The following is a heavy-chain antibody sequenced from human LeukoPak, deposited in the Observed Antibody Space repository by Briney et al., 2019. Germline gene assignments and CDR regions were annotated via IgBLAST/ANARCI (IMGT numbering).Heavy chain of an antibody. Sequence: GGCLRLSCAASGFTFSTSWMTWVRQAPGKGLEWVANIKEDGSAKNYVDFVKGRFTISRDNAKNALYLQMNSLRVEDTAVYYCARDKAYNSFDLWGQGTLVIVSS. CDR1: GFTFSTSW. J-gene: IGHJ5*02. D-gene: IGHD1-14*01. CDR2: IKEDGSAK. CDR3: ARDKAYNSFDL. V-gene: IGHV3-7*01.